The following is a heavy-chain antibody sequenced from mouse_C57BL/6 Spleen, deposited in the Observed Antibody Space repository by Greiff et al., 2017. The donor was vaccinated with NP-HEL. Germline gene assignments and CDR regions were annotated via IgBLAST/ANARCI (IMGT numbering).Heavy chain of an antibody. D-gene: IGHD2-3*01. V-gene: IGHV1-76*01. CDR2: IYPGSGNT. CDR3: AKHDGYYGDFDV. Sequence: VQLQESGAELVRPGASVKLSCKASGYTFTDYYINWVKQRPGQGLEWIARIYPGSGNTYYNEKFKGKATLTAEKSSSTAYMQLSSLTSEDSAVYFCAKHDGYYGDFDVWGTGTTVTVSS. CDR1: GYTFTDYY. J-gene: IGHJ1*03.